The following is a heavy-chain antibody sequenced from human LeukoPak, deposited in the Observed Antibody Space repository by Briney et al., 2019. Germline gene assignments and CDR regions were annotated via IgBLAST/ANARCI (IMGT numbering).Heavy chain of an antibody. CDR2: ISYDGSNK. CDR3: AAIPGATDAFDI. Sequence: GRSLRLSWAAAGFTFSSYVMHWVRQAPGKGLEWVAVISYDGSNKYYADSVKGRFTISRDNSKNTLYLQMNSLRAEDTAVYYCAAIPGATDAFDIWGQGTMVTVSS. D-gene: IGHD1-26*01. CDR1: GFTFSSYV. V-gene: IGHV3-30*03. J-gene: IGHJ3*02.